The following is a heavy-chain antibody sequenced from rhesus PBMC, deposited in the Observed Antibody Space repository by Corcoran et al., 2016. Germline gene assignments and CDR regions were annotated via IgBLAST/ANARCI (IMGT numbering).Heavy chain of an antibody. CDR1: GGSISSNY. V-gene: IGHV4-173*01. CDR2: ISGSGGST. CDR3: ARERGGSGSWKGLFDY. J-gene: IGHJ4*01. Sequence: QLQLQESGPGLVKPSETLSLTCAVSGGSISSNYWSWIRKPPGNGLEWIGRISGSGGSTDYNPALKSRVTSSTDTSKNQFSLKLSSVTAADTAVYYCARERGGSGSWKGLFDYWGQGVLVTVSS. D-gene: IGHD6-25*01.